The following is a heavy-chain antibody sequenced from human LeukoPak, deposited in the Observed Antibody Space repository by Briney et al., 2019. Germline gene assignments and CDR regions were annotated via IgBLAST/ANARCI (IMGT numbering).Heavy chain of an antibody. CDR1: GYTFTFYY. D-gene: IGHD3-10*01. CDR3: ARGGVRGVIIRNWFDP. V-gene: IGHV1-8*03. Sequence: GASVKVSCKASGYTFTFYYIHWVRQAPGQGLEWMGWMNPNSGNTGYAQKFQGRVTITRNTSISTAYMELSSLRSEDTAVYYCARGGVRGVIIRNWFDPWGQGTLVTVSS. J-gene: IGHJ5*02. CDR2: MNPNSGNT.